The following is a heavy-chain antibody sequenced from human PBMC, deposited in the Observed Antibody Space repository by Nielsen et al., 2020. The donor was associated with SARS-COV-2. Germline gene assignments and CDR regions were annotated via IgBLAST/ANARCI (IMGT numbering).Heavy chain of an antibody. D-gene: IGHD6-13*01. CDR2: ISSSSSYI. CDR3: ARELSANVKYSSSWYVFDY. J-gene: IGHJ4*02. CDR1: GFTFSSYS. Sequence: LSLTCAASGFTFSSYSMNWVRQAPGKGLEWVSSISSSSSYIYYADSVKGRFTISRDNAKNPLYLQMNSLRAEDTAVYYCARELSANVKYSSSWYVFDYWGQGTLVTVSS. V-gene: IGHV3-21*01.